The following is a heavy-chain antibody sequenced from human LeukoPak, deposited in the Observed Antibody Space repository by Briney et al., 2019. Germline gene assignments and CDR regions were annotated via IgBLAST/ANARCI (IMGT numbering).Heavy chain of an antibody. CDR2: ISGNGGST. Sequence: GGSLRLSCAASGFSFISYAMSWVRQAPGKGLEWVSTISGNGGSTYYADSVKGRFTISRDNSKNTLYLQVNSLRAEDTAVYYCAKGGKWDVTPFDYWGQGTLVTVSS. CDR3: AKGGKWDVTPFDY. CDR1: GFSFISYA. V-gene: IGHV3-23*01. J-gene: IGHJ4*02. D-gene: IGHD1-26*01.